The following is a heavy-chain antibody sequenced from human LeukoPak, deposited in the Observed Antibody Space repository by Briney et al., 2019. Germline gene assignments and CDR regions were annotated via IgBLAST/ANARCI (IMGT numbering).Heavy chain of an antibody. CDR1: GYTFTTYG. CDR2: ACGNNGNT. V-gene: IGHV1-18*01. Sequence: ASVKGSYNAAGYTFTTYGISSVRQAPGQGLEWMGWACGNNGNTNYAKKLQCRVTMTTDTSTNTAYMELRSLRSDDTAVYYCARDFYHSGTNWYDVFDVWGQGTMVTVSS. CDR3: ARDFYHSGTNWYDVFDV. D-gene: IGHD1-1*01. J-gene: IGHJ3*01.